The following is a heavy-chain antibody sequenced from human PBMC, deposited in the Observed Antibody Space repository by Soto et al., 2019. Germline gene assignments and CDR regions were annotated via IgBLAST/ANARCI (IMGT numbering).Heavy chain of an antibody. D-gene: IGHD4-17*01. CDR3: ARVRPTDYVGNYNNGMDV. CDR2: FIPIFNTA. Sequence: QVQLVQSAAEVKKPGSSVKVSCKASGGTLSNYAFTWVRQAPGQGLEWMGGFIPIFNTANYAQKFQGRVTIIADESTSTAYMEVNSLRSEDTAFYYCARVRPTDYVGNYNNGMDVWGPGTTGSVS. J-gene: IGHJ6*02. CDR1: GGTLSNYA. V-gene: IGHV1-69*01.